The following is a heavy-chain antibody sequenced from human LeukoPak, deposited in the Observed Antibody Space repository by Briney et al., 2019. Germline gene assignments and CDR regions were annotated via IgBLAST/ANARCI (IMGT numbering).Heavy chain of an antibody. Sequence: SVKVSCKASGGTFSSYAISWVRQAPGQGLEWMGRIIPILGIANYAQKFQGRVTITADKSTSTAYMELSSLRSEDTAVYYCASPSLYYYDSSGYYVYWGQGTLVTVSS. CDR3: ASPSLYYYDSSGYYVY. CDR1: GGTFSSYA. V-gene: IGHV1-69*04. CDR2: IIPILGIA. D-gene: IGHD3-22*01. J-gene: IGHJ4*02.